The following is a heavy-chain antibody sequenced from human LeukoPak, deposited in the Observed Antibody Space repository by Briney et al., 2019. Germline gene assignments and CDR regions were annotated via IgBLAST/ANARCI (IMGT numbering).Heavy chain of an antibody. CDR1: GYSISSGYY. CDR2: IYHSGST. J-gene: IGHJ4*02. Sequence: PSETLSLTCAVSGYSISSGYYWGWIRQPPGKGLEWIGSIYHSGSTYYNPSLKSRVTISVDTSKNQFSLKLRSVTAADTAVYYCAEVERRNYWGQGTLVIVSS. V-gene: IGHV4-38-2*01. CDR3: AEVERRNY. D-gene: IGHD1-1*01.